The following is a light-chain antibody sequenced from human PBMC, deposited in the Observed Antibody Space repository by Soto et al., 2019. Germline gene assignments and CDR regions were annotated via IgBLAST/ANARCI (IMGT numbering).Light chain of an antibody. CDR1: EVGAHRF. CDR2: EVI. Sequence: QSALTQPASVSGSPGQSITISCTGTEVGAHRFVSWYQQVPGTAPKPLIYEVIKRPSGISPRFSGSKAGNTASLTISGLQADDEADYFCSTYTSASTSFGGGTKLTDL. CDR3: STYTSASTS. V-gene: IGLV2-14*01. J-gene: IGLJ2*01.